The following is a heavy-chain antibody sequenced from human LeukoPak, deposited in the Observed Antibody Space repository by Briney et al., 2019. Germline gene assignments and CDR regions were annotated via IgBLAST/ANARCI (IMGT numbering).Heavy chain of an antibody. J-gene: IGHJ3*02. D-gene: IGHD3-22*01. CDR1: GFTFSSYS. Sequence: GGSLRLSCAASGFTFSSYSMNWVRQAPGKGLEWVSSISSSSSYIYYADSVKGRFTISRDNARNSLYLQMNSLRAKDTAVYYCARDSQYYYDSSGYSLPADDAFDIWGQGTMVTVSS. CDR3: ARDSQYYYDSSGYSLPADDAFDI. CDR2: ISSSSSYI. V-gene: IGHV3-21*01.